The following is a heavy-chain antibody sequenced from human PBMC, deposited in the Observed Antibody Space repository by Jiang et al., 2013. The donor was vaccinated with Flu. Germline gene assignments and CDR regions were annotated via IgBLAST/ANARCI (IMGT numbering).Heavy chain of an antibody. CDR3: ARGPYGDYVGDY. D-gene: IGHD4-17*01. J-gene: IGHJ4*02. Sequence: AQKFQGRVTMTRNTSISTAYMELSSLRSEDTAVYYCARGPYGDYVGDYWGQGTLVTVSS. V-gene: IGHV1-8*01.